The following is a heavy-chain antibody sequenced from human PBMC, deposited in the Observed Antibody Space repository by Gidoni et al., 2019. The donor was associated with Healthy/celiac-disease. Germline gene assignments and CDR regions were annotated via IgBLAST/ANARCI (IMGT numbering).Heavy chain of an antibody. CDR3: ARRYYYDSSGYHRDAFDI. CDR1: GGSISRGGY. Sequence: QVQLQESGPGLVKPSQTLSLTCTVSGGSISRGGYWSWIRQPPGKGLEWIGYIYYSGSTYYNPSLKSRVTISVDTSKNQFSLKLSSVTAADTAVYYCARRYYYDSSGYHRDAFDIWGQGTMVTVSS. J-gene: IGHJ3*02. V-gene: IGHV4-31*03. CDR2: IYYSGST. D-gene: IGHD3-22*01.